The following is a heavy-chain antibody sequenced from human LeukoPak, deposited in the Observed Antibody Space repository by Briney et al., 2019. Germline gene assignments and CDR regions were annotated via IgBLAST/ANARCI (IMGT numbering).Heavy chain of an antibody. CDR1: GFTFSSYW. V-gene: IGHV3-74*01. CDR2: LNTDGSST. D-gene: IGHD3-16*01. CDR3: ARDDAFRGVGMDV. J-gene: IGHJ6*02. Sequence: GGSLRLSCAVSGFTFSSYWMHWVRKVPGKGLVWVSRLNTDGSSTSYADSVKGRFTISRDNARNTLYLQMNSLRAEDTAVYYCARDDAFRGVGMDVWGQGTTVTVSS.